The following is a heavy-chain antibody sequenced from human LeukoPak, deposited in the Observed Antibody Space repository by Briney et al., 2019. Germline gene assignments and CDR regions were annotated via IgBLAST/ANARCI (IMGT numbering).Heavy chain of an antibody. D-gene: IGHD6-19*01. Sequence: PSETLSLTCTASGGSISSYYWSWIRQPPGKGLEWIGYIYYSGSTNYNPSLKSRVTISVDTSKNQFSLKLSSVTAADAAVYYCARGESGWAYYYYYYMDVWGKGTTVTVSS. J-gene: IGHJ6*03. V-gene: IGHV4-59*01. CDR1: GGSISSYY. CDR2: IYYSGST. CDR3: ARGESGWAYYYYYYMDV.